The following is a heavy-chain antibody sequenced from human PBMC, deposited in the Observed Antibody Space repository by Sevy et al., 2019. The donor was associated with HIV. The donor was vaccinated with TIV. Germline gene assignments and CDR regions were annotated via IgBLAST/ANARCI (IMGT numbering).Heavy chain of an antibody. D-gene: IGHD3-3*01. CDR1: GYTFAAYY. V-gene: IGHV1-2*02. J-gene: IGHJ4*02. Sequence: ASVKVSCKTSGYTFAAYYIHWVRQAPGQGPEWLGWIYPNGGDTTYAEKFQGRVTLTMSTSVNTVYMELNRLRSDDTVVYYCARGKREEWLLYLDNWGQGTLVTVSS. CDR3: ARGKREEWLLYLDN. CDR2: IYPNGGDT.